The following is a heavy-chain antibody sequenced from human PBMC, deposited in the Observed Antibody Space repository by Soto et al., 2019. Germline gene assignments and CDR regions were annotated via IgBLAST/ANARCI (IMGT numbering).Heavy chain of an antibody. V-gene: IGHV1-2*02. J-gene: IGHJ3*02. CDR3: ARPRSHYYDRSAERAFDI. D-gene: IGHD3-22*01. CDR2: INPNSGGT. CDR1: GYTFTGYY. Sequence: QVQLVQSGAEVKKPGASVKVSCKASGYTFTGYYMHWVRQAPGQGLEWMGWINPNSGGTNYAQKFQGRVTITADESTSTAYMELSSLRSEDTAFYYCARPRSHYYDRSAERAFDIWGQGTMVTVSS.